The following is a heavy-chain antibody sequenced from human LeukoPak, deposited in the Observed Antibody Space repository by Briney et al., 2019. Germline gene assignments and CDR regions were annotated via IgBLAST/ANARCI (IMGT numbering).Heavy chain of an antibody. CDR1: GGTFSSYA. Sequence: ASVKVSCKASGGTFSSYAISWVRQAPGQGLEWMGRIIPILGIANYAQKFQGRVTITADKSTSTAYMELSSLRSEDTAVYYCARGTGAYSSSWYPPFDYWGQGTLVTVSS. J-gene: IGHJ4*02. CDR2: IIPILGIA. CDR3: ARGTGAYSSSWYPPFDY. V-gene: IGHV1-69*04. D-gene: IGHD6-13*01.